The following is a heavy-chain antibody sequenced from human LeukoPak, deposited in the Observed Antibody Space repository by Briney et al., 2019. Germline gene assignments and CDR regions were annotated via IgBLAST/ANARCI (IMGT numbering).Heavy chain of an antibody. CDR2: ISSSSSYI. J-gene: IGHJ3*02. D-gene: IGHD1-7*01. Sequence: GGSLRLSCAASGFTFSSHSMNWVRQAPGKGLEWVSSISSSSSYIYYADLVQGRFTISRDNAKNSLYLQMNSLRAEDTAVYYCARFNNWNYGAFDIWGQGTMVTVSS. CDR1: GFTFSSHS. V-gene: IGHV3-21*01. CDR3: ARFNNWNYGAFDI.